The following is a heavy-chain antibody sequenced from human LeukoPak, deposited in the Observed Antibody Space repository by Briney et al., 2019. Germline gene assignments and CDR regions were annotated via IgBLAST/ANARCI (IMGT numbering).Heavy chain of an antibody. CDR2: IIPIFGTA. CDR1: GYTFTGYY. V-gene: IGHV1-69*05. Sequence: ASVKVSCKASGYTFTGYYMHWVRQAPGQGLEWMGWIIPIFGTANYAQKFQGRVTITTDESTSTAYMELSSLRSEDTAVYYCARTVVLEYSSSEGYFDYWGQGTLVTVSS. D-gene: IGHD6-6*01. CDR3: ARTVVLEYSSSEGYFDY. J-gene: IGHJ4*02.